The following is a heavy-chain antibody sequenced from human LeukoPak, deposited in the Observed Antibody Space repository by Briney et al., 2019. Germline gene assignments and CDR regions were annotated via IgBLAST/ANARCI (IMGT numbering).Heavy chain of an antibody. Sequence: SETLSLTCTVSGGSISSYYWSWIRQPPGKGLEWIGEGSDVGGTKYNPSLKSRVTISAHTSKNQFSLKLSSVTAADTAVYYCAQNGQSGFSFDPWGQGTLVTVSS. CDR1: GGSISSYY. V-gene: IGHV4-34*01. J-gene: IGHJ5*02. D-gene: IGHD2-8*01. CDR3: AQNGQSGFSFDP. CDR2: GSDVGGT.